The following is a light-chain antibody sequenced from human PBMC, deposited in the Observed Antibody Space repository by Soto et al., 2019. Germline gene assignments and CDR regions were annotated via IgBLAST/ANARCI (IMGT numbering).Light chain of an antibody. CDR2: AAS. V-gene: IGKV1-39*01. CDR3: QQTYTTPFT. Sequence: DIPMTQSPSSLSASVGDRVTITCRASESIASFLIWYHQGPGKAPQLLIYAASFLQTGVPSRFSASRSGTDFTLTITSLQPEDFGTYFCQQTYTTPFTFGPGTKVDIK. CDR1: ESIASF. J-gene: IGKJ3*01.